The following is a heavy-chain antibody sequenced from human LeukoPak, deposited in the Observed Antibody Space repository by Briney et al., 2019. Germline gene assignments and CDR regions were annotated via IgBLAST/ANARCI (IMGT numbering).Heavy chain of an antibody. J-gene: IGHJ4*02. CDR2: IYYSGST. V-gene: IGHV4-39*07. CDR1: GGSISSSGYY. CDR3: AIVSPWSYYFDY. D-gene: IGHD3-10*01. Sequence: SETLSLTCTVSGGSISSSGYYWGWIRQPPGKGLEWIGSIYYSGSTYYNPSLKSRVTISADRSKNQFSLKLSSVTAADTAVYYCAIVSPWSYYFDYWGQGTLVTVSS.